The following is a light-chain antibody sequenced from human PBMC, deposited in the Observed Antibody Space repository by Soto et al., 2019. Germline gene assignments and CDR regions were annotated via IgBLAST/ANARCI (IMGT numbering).Light chain of an antibody. V-gene: IGKV3-11*01. CDR3: QQRSNWPPIT. CDR1: QSVISY. CDR2: DAF. J-gene: IGKJ5*01. Sequence: EIVLTQSPATLPLSPGERATLSCRASQSVISYLACYQQKPVQAPRLLIYDAFNRATGIPARFSGSGSGTDSTLTISSIETEDFAVYYCQQRSNWPPITFGQGTRLELK.